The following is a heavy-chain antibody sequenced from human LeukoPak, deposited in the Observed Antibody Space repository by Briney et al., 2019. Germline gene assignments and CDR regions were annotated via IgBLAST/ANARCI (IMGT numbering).Heavy chain of an antibody. J-gene: IGHJ5*02. Sequence: PSETLSLTCTVSGGSISPYYWNWIRQPPGKGLEWIGYIYYSGSTNYNPSLKSRVTISVDTSKNHFSLKLRSVTAADTAVYYCARGHYSGTNPLHWFDPWGQGTPVTVSS. D-gene: IGHD1-26*01. CDR2: IYYSGST. V-gene: IGHV4-59*01. CDR3: ARGHYSGTNPLHWFDP. CDR1: GGSISPYY.